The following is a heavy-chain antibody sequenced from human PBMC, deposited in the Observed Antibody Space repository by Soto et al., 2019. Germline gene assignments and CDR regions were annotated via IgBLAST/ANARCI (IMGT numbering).Heavy chain of an antibody. CDR3: ARSFTKSRRGGVAFDY. Sequence: QVQLVQSGAEVKKPGSSVKVSCTTSGGPFSSFAINWVRQAPGQGLEWMGGIIPLDGTTTYAEKIQGRVTITADTSTSTAYMDLSSLTLEDTAVYYCARSFTKSRRGGVAFDYWGQGPLLTVSS. CDR1: GGPFSSFA. CDR2: IIPLDGTT. J-gene: IGHJ4*02. V-gene: IGHV1-69*06. D-gene: IGHD3-3*01.